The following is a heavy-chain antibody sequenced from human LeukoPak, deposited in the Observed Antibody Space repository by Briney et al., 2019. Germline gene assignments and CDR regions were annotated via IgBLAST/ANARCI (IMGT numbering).Heavy chain of an antibody. Sequence: PGGSLRLSCAASGFTSGTYWMSWLRQAPGKGLEWVANIKQDGSEKYYVDSVRGRFTISRDNAKNSLYLQMNSLRAEDTAVYYCARDRGSSGWYEFDYWGQGTLVTVSS. CDR1: GFTSGTYW. CDR2: IKQDGSEK. V-gene: IGHV3-7*01. J-gene: IGHJ4*02. D-gene: IGHD6-19*01. CDR3: ARDRGSSGWYEFDY.